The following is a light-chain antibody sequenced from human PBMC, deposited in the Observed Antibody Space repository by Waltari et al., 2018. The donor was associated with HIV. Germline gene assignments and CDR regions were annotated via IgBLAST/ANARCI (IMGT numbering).Light chain of an antibody. CDR2: RDN. J-gene: IGLJ2*01. CDR1: SSNIGSNS. CDR3: ATWDDSLSGVV. V-gene: IGLV1-47*01. Sequence: QSVLTQPPSASGTPGQRVTISCSGSSSNIGSNSVYWYQQLPGTAPKLLIYRDNQRLSGVPDRFSGSKSGTSASLAISGLRSDDEADYCCATWDDSLSGVVFGGGTKVTVL.